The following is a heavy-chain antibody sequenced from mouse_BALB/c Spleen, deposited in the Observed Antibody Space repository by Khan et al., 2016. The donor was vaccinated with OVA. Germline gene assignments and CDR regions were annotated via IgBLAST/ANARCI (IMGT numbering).Heavy chain of an antibody. V-gene: IGHV9-1*02. J-gene: IGHJ4*01. D-gene: IGHD4-1*02. CDR1: GYTFTNYG. CDR3: ARSQLLFYAMEY. Sequence: QIQLVQSGPELRKPGETVKISCRASGYTFTNYGMNWVKQPPGKGLKWVGWINTYTGEPTYADDFQGRFAFSLEASASTAYLQISDLKHEDMATFFCARSQLLFYAMEYWGQGTSVTVSA. CDR2: INTYTGEP.